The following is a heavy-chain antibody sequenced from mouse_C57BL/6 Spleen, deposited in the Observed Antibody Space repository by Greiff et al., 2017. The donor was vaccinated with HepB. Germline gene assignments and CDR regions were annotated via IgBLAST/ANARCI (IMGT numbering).Heavy chain of an antibody. CDR2: IWSGGST. CDR3: ARNLVLRHYYAMDY. V-gene: IGHV2-2*01. D-gene: IGHD1-1*01. CDR1: GFSLTSYG. J-gene: IGHJ4*01. Sequence: VQLQQSGPGLVQPSQSLSITCTVSGFSLTSYGVHWVRQSPGKGLEWLGVIWSGGSTDYNAAFISRLSISKDNSKSQVFFKMNSLQADDTAIYYCARNLVLRHYYAMDYWGQGTSVTVSS.